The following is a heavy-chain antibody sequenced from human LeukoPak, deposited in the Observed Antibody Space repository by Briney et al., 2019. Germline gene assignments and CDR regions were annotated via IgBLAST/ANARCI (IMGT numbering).Heavy chain of an antibody. Sequence: GGSLRLSCAASGFTFSDYYMSWIRQAPGKGLEWVSYISSSGSTIYYADSVKGRFTISRDNAKNSLYLQMNSLRAEDTALYYCAKDRRRAVAGIFDYWGQGTLVTVSS. CDR1: GFTFSDYY. CDR2: ISSSGSTI. CDR3: AKDRRRAVAGIFDY. D-gene: IGHD6-19*01. V-gene: IGHV3-11*01. J-gene: IGHJ4*02.